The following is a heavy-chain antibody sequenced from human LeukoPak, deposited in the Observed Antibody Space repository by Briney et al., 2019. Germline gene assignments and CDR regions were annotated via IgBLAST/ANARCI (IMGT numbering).Heavy chain of an antibody. CDR1: GFTFSSYA. CDR3: AKDAGQYSSSWYYGY. D-gene: IGHD6-13*01. V-gene: IGHV3-23*01. CDR2: ISGSGGST. Sequence: GGSLRLSCAASGFTFSSYAMSWVRLAPGKGLEWVSAISGSGGSTYYADSVKGRFTISRDNSKNTLYLQMNSLRVEDTAVYYCAKDAGQYSSSWYYGYWGQGTLVTVSS. J-gene: IGHJ4*02.